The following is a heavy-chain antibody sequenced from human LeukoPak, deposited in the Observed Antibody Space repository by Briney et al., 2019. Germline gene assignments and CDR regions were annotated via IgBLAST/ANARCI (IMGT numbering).Heavy chain of an antibody. D-gene: IGHD4-17*01. J-gene: IGHJ4*02. V-gene: IGHV1-2*02. CDR1: GYTFTGYY. CDR2: NNPNSGGT. Sequence: GASVKVSCKASGYTFTGYYIHWVRQAPGQGLEWMGWNNPNSGGTFYAQKFQGRASMTRDTSISTAYMELNRLRSDDTAVYYCARYGTVTTDFDYWGQGTLVTVSS. CDR3: ARYGTVTTDFDY.